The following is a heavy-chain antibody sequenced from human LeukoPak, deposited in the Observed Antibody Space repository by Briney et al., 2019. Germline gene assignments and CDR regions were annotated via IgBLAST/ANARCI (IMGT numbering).Heavy chain of an antibody. D-gene: IGHD4-17*01. J-gene: IGHJ4*02. CDR1: GFTFTTYW. CDR2: INGDGSNS. V-gene: IGHV3-74*01. CDR3: ARTSPTPHFDF. Sequence: PGGSLRLSCVASGFTFTTYWMHWVRHAPGKSLVWVSRINGDGSNSNYADSVKGRFTISRDNARNTLYLQMNGLRAEDTALYYCARTSPTPHFDFWGQGTLVTVSS.